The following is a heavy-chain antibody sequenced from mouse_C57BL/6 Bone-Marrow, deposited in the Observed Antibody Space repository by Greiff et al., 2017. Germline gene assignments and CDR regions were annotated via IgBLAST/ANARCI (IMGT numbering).Heavy chain of an antibody. Sequence: VQLQQSGPGLVQPSQSLSITCTVSGFSLTSYGVHWVRQSPGKGLEWLGVIWRGGSTDYNAAFMSRLSITKDNSKSQVFFKINSLQDHDTAIYYCAIPYYGSSPWYFDVWGTGTTVTVSS. CDR2: IWRGGST. J-gene: IGHJ1*03. V-gene: IGHV2-5*01. D-gene: IGHD1-1*01. CDR1: GFSLTSYG. CDR3: AIPYYGSSPWYFDV.